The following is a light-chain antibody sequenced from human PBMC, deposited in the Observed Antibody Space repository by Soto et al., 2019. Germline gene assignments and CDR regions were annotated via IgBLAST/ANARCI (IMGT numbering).Light chain of an antibody. Sequence: QSALTQPPSASGSPGQSVTISCTGTSSDVGGYNYVSWYQQHPGKAPKLMIYEVSKRPSGVPDRFSGSKSGNTASLTVSGLQAEDEADYYCSSYAGSNNARTVVFGGGTKLTVL. CDR1: SSDVGGYNY. CDR2: EVS. V-gene: IGLV2-8*01. J-gene: IGLJ2*01. CDR3: SSYAGSNNARTVV.